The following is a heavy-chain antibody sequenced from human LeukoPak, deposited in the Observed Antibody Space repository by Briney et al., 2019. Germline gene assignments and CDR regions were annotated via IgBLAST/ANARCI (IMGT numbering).Heavy chain of an antibody. Sequence: PWASVKVSCKASGYTFTGYYMHWVRQVPGQGLEWMGWINPNSGGTDYAQKFQGRVTMTRDTSISTAYMELSSLRSDDTAVYYCARIKTYGDYKFDYWGQGTLVTVSS. CDR1: GYTFTGYY. D-gene: IGHD4-17*01. CDR3: ARIKTYGDYKFDY. V-gene: IGHV1-2*02. CDR2: INPNSGGT. J-gene: IGHJ4*02.